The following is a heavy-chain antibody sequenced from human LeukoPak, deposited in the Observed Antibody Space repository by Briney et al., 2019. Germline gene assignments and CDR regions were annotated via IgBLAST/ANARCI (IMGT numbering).Heavy chain of an antibody. Sequence: GGSLRLSCAASGFTFSSYAMSWVRQAPGKGLEWVSAISGSGGSTYYADSVKGRFTISRDNSRNTLYPQMNSLRAEDTAVYYCAKATGSIAVAAHGEFWGQGTLVTVSS. CDR2: ISGSGGST. V-gene: IGHV3-23*01. J-gene: IGHJ4*02. D-gene: IGHD6-19*01. CDR3: AKATGSIAVAAHGEF. CDR1: GFTFSSYA.